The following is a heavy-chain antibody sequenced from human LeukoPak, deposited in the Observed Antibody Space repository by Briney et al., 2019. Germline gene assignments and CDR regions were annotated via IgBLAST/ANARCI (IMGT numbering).Heavy chain of an antibody. CDR3: AREGGISNFWSGYPLSYYFDY. J-gene: IGHJ4*02. D-gene: IGHD3-3*01. CDR1: GGSISSYY. CDR2: IYTSGST. Sequence: SETLSLTCTVSGGSISSYYWSWIRQPAGKGLEWIGRIYTSGSTNHNPSLKSRVTMSVDTSKNQFSLKLSSVTAADTAVYYCAREGGISNFWSGYPLSYYFDYWGQGTLVTVSS. V-gene: IGHV4-4*07.